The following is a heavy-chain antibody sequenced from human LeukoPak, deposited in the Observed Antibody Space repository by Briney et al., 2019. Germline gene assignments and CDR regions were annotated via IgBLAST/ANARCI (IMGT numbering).Heavy chain of an antibody. V-gene: IGHV1-2*02. D-gene: IGHD4-17*01. Sequence: ASVKVSCEASGDTFSGYYMHWVRQAPGQGLEWVGCINPDSGVTNFAQKFQGRVTMTRDTSISTGYMELSRLRSDDTAMYYCAYTSVTTDYYYYMDVWGKGTTVTVSS. CDR3: AYTSVTTDYYYYMDV. CDR2: INPDSGVT. J-gene: IGHJ6*03. CDR1: GDTFSGYY.